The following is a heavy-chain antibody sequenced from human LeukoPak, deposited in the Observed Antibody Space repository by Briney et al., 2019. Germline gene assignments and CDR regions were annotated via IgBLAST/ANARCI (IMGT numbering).Heavy chain of an antibody. CDR2: IYPDDSDT. Sequence: HGESLKISCRCSGYSFTSFWIGWVRQMPGKGLEWVGSIYPDDSDTIYSPSFQGQVPISADKSISTASLPWISLKASDTAMYHCARHVFYCGGDCSSSYYYYMDVWGKGTTVTISS. D-gene: IGHD2-21*02. J-gene: IGHJ6*03. CDR3: ARHVFYCGGDCSSSYYYYMDV. V-gene: IGHV5-51*01. CDR1: GYSFTSFW.